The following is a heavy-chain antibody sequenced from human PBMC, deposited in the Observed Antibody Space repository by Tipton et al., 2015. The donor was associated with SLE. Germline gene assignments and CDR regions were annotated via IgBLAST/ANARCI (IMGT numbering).Heavy chain of an antibody. Sequence: GSLRLSCAASGFTFSSYAMSWVRQAPGKGLEWVSAISGSGGSTYYADSVKGRFTISRDNSKNTLYLQMNSLRAEDMAVYYCTKRAGIAAAGTRGAFDIWGQGTMVTVSS. CDR3: TKRAGIAAAGTRGAFDI. V-gene: IGHV3-23*01. CDR2: ISGSGGST. D-gene: IGHD6-13*01. CDR1: GFTFSSYA. J-gene: IGHJ3*02.